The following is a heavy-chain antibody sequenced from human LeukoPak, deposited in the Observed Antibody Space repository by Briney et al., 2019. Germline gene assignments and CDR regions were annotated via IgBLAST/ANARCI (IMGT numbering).Heavy chain of an antibody. D-gene: IGHD2-15*01. CDR1: GGSISSYY. CDR3: SRVYCSGGSCPFDY. J-gene: IGHJ4*02. CDR2: IYYSGST. Sequence: SETLSLTCTVSGGSISSYYWSWIRQPPGKRLEWIGYIYYSGSTSYNPSLKSRVTISVDTSKNQISLKLSSVTAADTAVYYCSRVYCSGGSCPFDYWGQGTLVTVSS. V-gene: IGHV4-59*01.